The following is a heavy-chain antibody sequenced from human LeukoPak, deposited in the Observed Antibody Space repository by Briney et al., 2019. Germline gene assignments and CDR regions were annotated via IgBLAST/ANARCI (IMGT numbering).Heavy chain of an antibody. D-gene: IGHD6-6*01. Sequence: PSETLSLTCNVSGVSINNYYWSWIRQSPKKEVEWIGYIYYTGSTNYNPSLKSRVSISADASKNQVFLKMTSVTAADTATYYCARGLIAAREYYFDYWGQGTLVSVSS. J-gene: IGHJ4*02. V-gene: IGHV4-59*01. CDR3: ARGLIAAREYYFDY. CDR2: IYYTGST. CDR1: GVSINNYY.